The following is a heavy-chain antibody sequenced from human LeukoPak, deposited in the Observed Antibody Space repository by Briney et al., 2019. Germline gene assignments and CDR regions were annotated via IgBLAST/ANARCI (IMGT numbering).Heavy chain of an antibody. D-gene: IGHD4-17*01. Sequence: SETLSLTCAAYGGSFSGYYWSWIRQPPGKGLEWIGEINHSGSTNYNPSLKSRVTISVDTSKNQFSLKLSSVTAADTAVYYCARRSTVTTRGHWFDPWGQGTLVTVSS. V-gene: IGHV4-34*01. CDR3: ARRSTVTTRGHWFDP. J-gene: IGHJ5*02. CDR2: INHSGST. CDR1: GGSFSGYY.